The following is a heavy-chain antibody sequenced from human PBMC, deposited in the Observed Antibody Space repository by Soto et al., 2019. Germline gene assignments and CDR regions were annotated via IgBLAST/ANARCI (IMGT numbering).Heavy chain of an antibody. CDR3: ARSEGYCSGGSCYSGDAFDI. D-gene: IGHD2-15*01. Sequence: SETLSLTCTVSGGSISSGGYYWSWIRQHPGKGLEWIGYIYYSGSTYYNPSLKSRVTISVDTSKNQFSLKLSSVTAADTAVYYCARSEGYCSGGSCYSGDAFDIWGQGTMVTVSS. CDR2: IYYSGST. J-gene: IGHJ3*02. V-gene: IGHV4-31*03. CDR1: GGSISSGGYY.